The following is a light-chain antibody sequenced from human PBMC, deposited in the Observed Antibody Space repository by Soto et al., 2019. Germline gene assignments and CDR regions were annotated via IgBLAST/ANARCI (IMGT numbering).Light chain of an antibody. CDR1: TSNIGRNN. J-gene: IGLJ3*02. CDR2: SNN. V-gene: IGLV1-44*01. CDR3: ASWDASLNGWV. Sequence: QPVLTQPPSASGTPGQRVTISCSGSTSNIGRNNVNWYQQLPGTAPKLLIYSNNQRPSGVPDRFSGSKSGTSASLAISGLQSEDEADYYCASWDASLNGWVFGGGTKLTVL.